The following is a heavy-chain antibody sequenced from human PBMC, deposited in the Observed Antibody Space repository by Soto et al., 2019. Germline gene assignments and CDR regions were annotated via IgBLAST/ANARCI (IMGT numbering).Heavy chain of an antibody. V-gene: IGHV1-46*01. Sequence: QVQLVQSGAEVKKPGASVKVSCKASGYTFTSYYMHWVRQAPGQGLEWMGIINPSGGSTSYAQKCQGRVTITRDTSTRTVYRELRILRSEDTSVYYCARDYLSIAAANGNYWGQGTLVTVSS. CDR1: GYTFTSYY. D-gene: IGHD6-13*01. CDR2: INPSGGST. CDR3: ARDYLSIAAANGNY. J-gene: IGHJ4*02.